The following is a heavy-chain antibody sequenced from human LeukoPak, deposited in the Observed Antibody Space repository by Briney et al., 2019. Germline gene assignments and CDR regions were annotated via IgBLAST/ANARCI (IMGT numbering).Heavy chain of an antibody. V-gene: IGHV3-7*01. Sequence: GGSLRLSCAASGFTFTNYAMSWVRQAPGKGLEWVANIKQDGSEKYYVDSVKGRFTISRDNAKNSLYLQMNSLRAEDTAVYYCARDHSSWAFDYWGQGTLVTVSS. CDR1: GFTFTNYA. CDR2: IKQDGSEK. D-gene: IGHD6-13*01. J-gene: IGHJ4*02. CDR3: ARDHSSWAFDY.